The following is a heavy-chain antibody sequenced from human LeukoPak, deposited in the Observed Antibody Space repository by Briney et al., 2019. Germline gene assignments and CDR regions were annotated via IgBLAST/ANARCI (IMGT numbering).Heavy chain of an antibody. CDR1: GFTFSSYA. V-gene: IGHV3-23*01. CDR2: ISGSGGSI. CDR3: AKDQGYSGYDFDY. Sequence: PGGSLRLSCAASGFTFSSYAMSWVRQAPGKGLEWASGISGSGGSIYYADSVKGRFTISRDNSKNTLYLQMNSLRAEDTAVYYCAKDQGYSGYDFDYWGQGTLVTVSS. J-gene: IGHJ4*02. D-gene: IGHD5-12*01.